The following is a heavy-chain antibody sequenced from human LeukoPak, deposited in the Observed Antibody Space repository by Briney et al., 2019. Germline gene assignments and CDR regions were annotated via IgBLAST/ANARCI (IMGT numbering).Heavy chain of an antibody. Sequence: PGGSLRLSCAASGFTFSSYELYWIRQAPGKGLEWISYISSRSITIKYADSVRGRFTISRDDARESLYLQMNTLRAEDMAIYYCGASRQYVVAFDIWGQGTLVTVSS. J-gene: IGHJ3*02. CDR1: GFTFSSYE. D-gene: IGHD3-16*01. CDR3: GASRQYVVAFDI. V-gene: IGHV3-48*03. CDR2: ISSRSITI.